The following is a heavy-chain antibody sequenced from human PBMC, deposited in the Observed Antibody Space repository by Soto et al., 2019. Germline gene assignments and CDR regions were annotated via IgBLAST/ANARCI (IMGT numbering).Heavy chain of an antibody. Sequence: QVQLVQSGAEVKKPGASVKVSCKASGYTFTSYDINWVRQATGQGLEWMGWMNPNSGNTGYAQKFQGRVTMTRNTSISTAYMDLSSLRSEDTAVYYCAREKMGLRGTSLDPWGQGTLVTVSS. CDR3: AREKMGLRGTSLDP. CDR2: MNPNSGNT. V-gene: IGHV1-8*01. J-gene: IGHJ5*02. CDR1: GYTFTSYD. D-gene: IGHD5-12*01.